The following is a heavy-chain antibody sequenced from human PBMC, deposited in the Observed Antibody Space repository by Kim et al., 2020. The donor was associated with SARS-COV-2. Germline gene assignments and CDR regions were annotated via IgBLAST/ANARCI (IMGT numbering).Heavy chain of an antibody. Sequence: GGSLRLSCAASGFTFSGSIIHWVRQASGKGLEWVGRIRSKANNYATLYDASVKGRFTISRDDSKNTAYLQMNSLKTEDTAVYYCMAKGTDILGDWGQGTLVTVSS. J-gene: IGHJ4*02. CDR2: IRSKANNYAT. CDR1: GFTFSGSI. D-gene: IGHD3-9*01. V-gene: IGHV3-73*01. CDR3: MAKGTDILGD.